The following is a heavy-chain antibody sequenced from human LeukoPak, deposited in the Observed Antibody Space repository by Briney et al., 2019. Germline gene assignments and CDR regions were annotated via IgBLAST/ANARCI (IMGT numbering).Heavy chain of an antibody. V-gene: IGHV3-21*01. CDR1: GFTFSSYS. CDR3: ARVGGWLQPFDY. CDR2: ISSSSSYI. Sequence: PGGSLRLSCAASGFTFSSYSMNWVRQAPGKGLEWVSSISSSSSYIYYADSVKGRFTISRDNAKNSLYLQMNSLRAEDTAVYYCARVGGWLQPFDYWGQGTLVTVSS. J-gene: IGHJ4*02. D-gene: IGHD5-24*01.